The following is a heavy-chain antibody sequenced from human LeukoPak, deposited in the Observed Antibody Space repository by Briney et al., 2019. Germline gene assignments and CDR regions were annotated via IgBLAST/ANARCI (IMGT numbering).Heavy chain of an antibody. CDR3: ATRGPLTGDYFAY. CDR1: GGSISSYY. CDR2: IYYSGST. V-gene: IGHV4-59*08. J-gene: IGHJ4*01. Sequence: SETLSLTCTVSGGSISSYYWSWIRQPPGKGLEWIGYIYYSGSTNYNPSLKSRVTISVDTSKNQFSLKLSSVTAADPAVYYCATRGPLTGDYFAYRGQGTMVTVSS. D-gene: IGHD7-27*01.